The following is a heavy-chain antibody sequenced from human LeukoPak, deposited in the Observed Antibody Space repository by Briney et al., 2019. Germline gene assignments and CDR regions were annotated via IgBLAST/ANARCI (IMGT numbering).Heavy chain of an antibody. CDR1: GFTFSNYA. J-gene: IGHJ4*02. Sequence: GGSLRLSCAASGFTFSNYAIHWVRRAPGKGLEWVAVISYDGSYKYYADSVKGRFTISRDNSKNTLYLQMNSLKTEDTVVYYCAREQYNWNALDYWGQGSLVTVSS. V-gene: IGHV3-30*04. D-gene: IGHD1-20*01. CDR2: ISYDGSYK. CDR3: AREQYNWNALDY.